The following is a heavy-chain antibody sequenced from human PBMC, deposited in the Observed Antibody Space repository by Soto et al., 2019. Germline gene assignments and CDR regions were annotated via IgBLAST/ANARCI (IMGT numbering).Heavy chain of an antibody. Sequence: EVQLLESGGGLVQPGGSLRLSCAASGFTFSSYAMSWVRQAPGKGLEWVSAISGSGGSTFYADSVKGRFTISRDNSKNTLYLQMNGLRAEDTAVYYCAKDQHLSRATYFDYWGQGTLVTVSS. CDR1: GFTFSSYA. CDR2: ISGSGGST. V-gene: IGHV3-23*01. CDR3: AKDQHLSRATYFDY. J-gene: IGHJ4*02. D-gene: IGHD1-26*01.